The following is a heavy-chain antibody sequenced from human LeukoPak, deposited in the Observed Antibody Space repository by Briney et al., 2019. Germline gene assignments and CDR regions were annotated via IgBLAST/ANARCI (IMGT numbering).Heavy chain of an antibody. D-gene: IGHD2-15*01. CDR3: ARSCSGGSCYYFDY. CDR1: GYTFTSYW. CDR2: IYPGDSDT. Sequence: GSLKISCKGSGYTFTSYWIGWVRQMPGKGLEWMGIIYPGDSDTRYSPSFQGQVTISADKSVSTAYLQWNSLKASDTAIYYCARSCSGGSCYYFDYWGRGTLVTVSS. J-gene: IGHJ4*01. V-gene: IGHV5-51*01.